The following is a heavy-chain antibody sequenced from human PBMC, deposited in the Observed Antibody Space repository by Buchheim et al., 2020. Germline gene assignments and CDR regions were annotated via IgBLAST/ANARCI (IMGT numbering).Heavy chain of an antibody. V-gene: IGHV3-30*18. D-gene: IGHD4-11*01. Sequence: QVQLVESGGGVVQPGRSLRLSCAASGFTFSSYGMHWVRQAPGKGLEWVAVISYDGSNKYYADSVKGRFTISRDNSKNTLYLQMNSLRAEDTAVYYCAKDQTTDDYYYYGMDVWGQGTT. CDR2: ISYDGSNK. CDR3: AKDQTTDDYYYYGMDV. J-gene: IGHJ6*02. CDR1: GFTFSSYG.